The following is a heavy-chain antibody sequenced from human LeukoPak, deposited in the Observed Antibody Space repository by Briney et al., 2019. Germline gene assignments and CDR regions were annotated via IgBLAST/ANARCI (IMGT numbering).Heavy chain of an antibody. V-gene: IGHV4-61*08. CDR3: ARRRKSNSSGWYFFDY. D-gene: IGHD6-19*01. J-gene: IGHJ4*02. Sequence: PSETLSLTCSVSGVSVSSSDYYWGWIRQPPGKGLEWIGYIYYSGSTSYNPSLKSRVTISVDTSKNQFSLKLSSVTAADTAVYYCARRRKSNSSGWYFFDYWGQGTLVTVSS. CDR2: IYYSGST. CDR1: GVSVSSSDYY.